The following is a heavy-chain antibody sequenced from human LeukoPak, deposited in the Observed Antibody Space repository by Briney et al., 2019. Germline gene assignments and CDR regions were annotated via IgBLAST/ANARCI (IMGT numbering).Heavy chain of an antibody. J-gene: IGHJ4*02. D-gene: IGHD2-2*01. Sequence: GGSLRLSCAASGFTFSSYAMSWVRQAPGKGLEWVSGISGSGESTCYADSVKGRFTISRDNSKNTLHLQMNSLRAEDTAVYYCVFSVRGVVPAAMDYWGQGTLVTVSS. CDR1: GFTFSSYA. V-gene: IGHV3-23*01. CDR3: VFSVRGVVPAAMDY. CDR2: ISGSGEST.